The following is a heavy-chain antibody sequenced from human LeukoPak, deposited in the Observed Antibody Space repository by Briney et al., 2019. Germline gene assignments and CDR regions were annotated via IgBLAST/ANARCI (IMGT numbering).Heavy chain of an antibody. CDR1: GFTFSSYS. J-gene: IGHJ4*02. Sequence: GGSLRLSCAASGFTFSSYSMNWVRQAPGKGLEWVSDISSSSSTIYYADSVKGRFTISRDNAKNSLYLQMNSLRDEDTAVYYCARDSILRLGELTFDYWGQGTLVTVSS. V-gene: IGHV3-48*02. D-gene: IGHD3-16*01. CDR2: ISSSSSTI. CDR3: ARDSILRLGELTFDY.